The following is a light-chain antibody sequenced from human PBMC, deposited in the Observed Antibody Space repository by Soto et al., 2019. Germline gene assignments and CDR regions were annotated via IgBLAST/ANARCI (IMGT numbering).Light chain of an antibody. CDR2: GAS. V-gene: IGKV3-20*01. CDR1: QSVSSSY. J-gene: IGKJ2*01. CDR3: KINGSSPHT. Sequence: EIVLTQSPGTLSLSPGERATLSCRASQSVSSSYLAWYQHKPGQAPRLLIYGASSRATGIPDRFSGRGSGKDFTLTISSRGLKDFAVYYCKINGSSPHTLGRGPKRE.